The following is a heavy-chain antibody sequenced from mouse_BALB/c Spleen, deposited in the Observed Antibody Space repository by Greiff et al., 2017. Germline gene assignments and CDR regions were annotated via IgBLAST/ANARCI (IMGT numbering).Heavy chain of an antibody. CDR2: IYPGNSDT. Sequence: EVQLQESGAELVKPGASVKLSCTASGFYIKDTYMHWVKQRPGQGLEWIGAIYPGNSDTSYNQKFKGEAKLTAVTSISTAYRERSSQTNEDSAVYYCTRGVGIREAMDDWGQGTSVTVSS. CDR1: GFYIKDTY. J-gene: IGHJ4*01. CDR3: TRGVGIREAMDD. D-gene: IGHD1-1*01. V-gene: IGHV1-5*01.